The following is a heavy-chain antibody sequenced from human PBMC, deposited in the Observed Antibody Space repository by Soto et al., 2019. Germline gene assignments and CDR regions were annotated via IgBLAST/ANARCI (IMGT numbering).Heavy chain of an antibody. D-gene: IGHD3-10*01. J-gene: IGHJ4*02. CDR2: ISGSGGST. CDR1: GFTFSSYA. Sequence: GGSLRLSCAASGFTFSSYAMSWVRQAPGKGLEWVSEISGSGGSTNYADSVKGRFTISRDNSKNTLYLQMNSLRAEDTAVYYYAKDMEEVVGQYYFDYWGQGTLVTVSS. CDR3: AKDMEEVVGQYYFDY. V-gene: IGHV3-23*01.